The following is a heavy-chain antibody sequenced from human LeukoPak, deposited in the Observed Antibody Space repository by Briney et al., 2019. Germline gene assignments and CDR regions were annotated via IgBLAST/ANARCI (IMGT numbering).Heavy chain of an antibody. D-gene: IGHD4-4*01. CDR3: AGRLHSLDY. CDR1: GGSISSYY. Sequence: SETLSLTCTVSGGSISSYYWSWIRQPPGKGLEWIGYIYYSGSTNYNPSLKSRVTISVDTSKNQFSLKLSSVTAADTAVYYCAGRLHSLDYWGQGTLVTVSS. J-gene: IGHJ4*02. V-gene: IGHV4-59*08. CDR2: IYYSGST.